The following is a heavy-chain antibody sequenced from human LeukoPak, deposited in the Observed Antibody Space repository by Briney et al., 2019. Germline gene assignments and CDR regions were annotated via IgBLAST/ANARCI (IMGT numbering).Heavy chain of an antibody. Sequence: GGSLRLSCAASGFTFSSYGMSWVRQAPGKGLEWVSAISGSGGSTYYADSVKGRFTISRDNSKNTLYLQMNSLRAEDTAVYYCARDRCSGGGCYYYYMDVWGKGTTVTISS. CDR2: ISGSGGST. V-gene: IGHV3-23*01. J-gene: IGHJ6*03. D-gene: IGHD2-15*01. CDR1: GFTFSSYG. CDR3: ARDRCSGGGCYYYYMDV.